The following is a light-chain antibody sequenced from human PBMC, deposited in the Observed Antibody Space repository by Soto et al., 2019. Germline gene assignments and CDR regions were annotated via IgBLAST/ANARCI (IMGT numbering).Light chain of an antibody. CDR3: QQYNTFWT. Sequence: DIQMTQSPSTLSASVGDRVTITCQASQMIYTWLAWYQQKPGKAPKLLIYEASSLDVGVPSRFSGSGSGTEFTLTISSLQPDDFATYYCQQYNTFWTFGQGTKVDIK. J-gene: IGKJ1*01. V-gene: IGKV1-5*03. CDR2: EAS. CDR1: QMIYTW.